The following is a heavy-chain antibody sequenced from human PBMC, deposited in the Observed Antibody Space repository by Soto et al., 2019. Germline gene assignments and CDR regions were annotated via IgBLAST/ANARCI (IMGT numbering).Heavy chain of an antibody. CDR2: ISYSGTT. CDR1: SDSISSYY. CDR3: AREPISTPRGVTQVDP. D-gene: IGHD3-10*01. J-gene: IGHJ5*02. V-gene: IGHV4-59*12. Sequence: SETLSLTCTVSSDSISSYYWSWIRQPPGKRLEWIGYISYSGTTFYNPSLGSRVTMSLDAAKNHFSLELRSVTVADTAVYYCAREPISTPRGVTQVDPWGQGTQVTVSS.